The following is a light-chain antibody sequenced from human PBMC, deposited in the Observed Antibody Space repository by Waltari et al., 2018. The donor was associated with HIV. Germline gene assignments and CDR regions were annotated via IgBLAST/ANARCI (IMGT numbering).Light chain of an antibody. CDR2: AAS. CDR1: QAISHS. CDR3: QQYFSPPPLT. Sequence: DIQMTQSPSSLSASVGDRVTITCRASQAISHSLAWYQQKPGKAPKLLLYAASRLESGVPSRFSGSRSGTDYALTISSLQPEDFAVYYCQQYFSPPPLTFGGGTK. J-gene: IGKJ4*01. V-gene: IGKV1-NL1*01.